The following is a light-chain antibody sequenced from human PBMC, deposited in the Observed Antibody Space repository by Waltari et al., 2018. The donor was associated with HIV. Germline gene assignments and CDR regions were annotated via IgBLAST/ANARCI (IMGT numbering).Light chain of an antibody. J-gene: IGLJ2*01. CDR3: TSYTSNDTLL. Sequence: HSALTQPASVSAFPGQSITISCTGTSSFFGISNFVSWYQQHPGNVPKVIISEVISRPSGVSNRFSGSKSGNTASLTISGLQPEDEADYYCTSYTSNDTLLFGGGTKVTVL. V-gene: IGLV2-14*01. CDR2: EVI. CDR1: SSFFGISNF.